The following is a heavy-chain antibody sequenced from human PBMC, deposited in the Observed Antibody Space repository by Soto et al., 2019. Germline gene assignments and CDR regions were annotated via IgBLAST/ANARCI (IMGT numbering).Heavy chain of an antibody. CDR3: AKRPLRDTTFDY. J-gene: IGHJ4*02. V-gene: IGHV3-23*01. Sequence: GGSLRLSCAASGFPFSNYAMNWVRQAPGKGLEWVSGISASGGSTNYADSVKGRFTISRDNSKNTLYLQMNSLRAEDTAVYYCAKRPLRDTTFDYWGQGTLVTVSS. CDR2: ISASGGST. D-gene: IGHD1-26*01. CDR1: GFPFSNYA.